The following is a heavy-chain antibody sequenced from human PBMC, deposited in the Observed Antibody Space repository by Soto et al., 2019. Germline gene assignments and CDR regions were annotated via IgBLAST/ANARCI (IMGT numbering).Heavy chain of an antibody. V-gene: IGHV4-59*01. Sequence: SSETLSLTCTVSGGSISSYYWSWIRQPPGKGLEWIGYIYYSGSTNYNPSLKSRVTISVDTSKNQFSLKLSSVTAADTAVYFCARWADSDHRPSKYYFDYWGQGTLVTVSS. CDR2: IYYSGST. D-gene: IGHD1-26*01. J-gene: IGHJ4*02. CDR3: ARWADSDHRPSKYYFDY. CDR1: GGSISSYY.